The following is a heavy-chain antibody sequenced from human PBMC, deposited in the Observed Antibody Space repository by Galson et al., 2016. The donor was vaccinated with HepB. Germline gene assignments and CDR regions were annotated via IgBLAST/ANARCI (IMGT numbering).Heavy chain of an antibody. D-gene: IGHD3-22*01. V-gene: IGHV3-23*01. J-gene: IGHJ4*02. CDR2: IGSTGANI. Sequence: SLRLSCAASGFIFSRYAMSWVRQAPGKGLEWVSGIGSTGANIYSADAVKGRFSISRDNSKNTLYLQMSGLRAEDTAIYYCAKAETRLNYHDSSGSYFYPEPFDYWGQGTLVTVSS. CDR1: GFIFSRYA. CDR3: AKAETRLNYHDSSGSYFYPEPFDY.